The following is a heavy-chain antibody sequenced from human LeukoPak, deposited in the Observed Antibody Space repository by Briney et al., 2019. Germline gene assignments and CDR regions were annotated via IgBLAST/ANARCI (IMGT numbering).Heavy chain of an antibody. V-gene: IGHV3-30*02. Sequence: PGGSLRLSCAASGFTFSSYGMHWVRQAPGKGLEWVAFIRYDGSNKCYADSVKGRFTISRDNSKNTLYLQMNSLRTEDTAVYYCARPYSYGYLSDYYYYYMDVWGKGTTVTISS. D-gene: IGHD5-18*01. CDR1: GFTFSSYG. CDR3: ARPYSYGYLSDYYYYYMDV. J-gene: IGHJ6*03. CDR2: IRYDGSNK.